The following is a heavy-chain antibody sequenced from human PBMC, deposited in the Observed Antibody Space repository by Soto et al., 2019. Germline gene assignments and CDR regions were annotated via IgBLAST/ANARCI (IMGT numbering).Heavy chain of an antibody. Sequence: QLQLQESGPGLVKPSETLSLTCTVSGGSISSSSYYWGWIRQPPGKGLEWIGSIYYSGSTYYNPSLKSRVTISVDTSKNQFSLKLSSVTAADTAVYYCARQSRGSNSRGKYYFDYWGQGTLVTVSS. D-gene: IGHD3-16*01. CDR2: IYYSGST. V-gene: IGHV4-39*01. J-gene: IGHJ4*02. CDR3: ARQSRGSNSRGKYYFDY. CDR1: GGSISSSSYY.